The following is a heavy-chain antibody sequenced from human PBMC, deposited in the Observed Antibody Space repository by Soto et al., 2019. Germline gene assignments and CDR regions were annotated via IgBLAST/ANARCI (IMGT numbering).Heavy chain of an antibody. V-gene: IGHV4-30-4*01. CDR1: GDSISTVDYF. CDR3: ARGGYCLTGRCFSNWFDS. Sequence: PSETLSLTCSVSGDSISTVDYFWAWVRQPPGQALEYIGYIYKSATTYYNPSFESRVAISLDTSKSQFSLNVTSLTAADTAVYFCARGGYCLTGRCFSNWFDSWGQGTLVTVSS. CDR2: IYKSATT. D-gene: IGHD2-15*01. J-gene: IGHJ5*01.